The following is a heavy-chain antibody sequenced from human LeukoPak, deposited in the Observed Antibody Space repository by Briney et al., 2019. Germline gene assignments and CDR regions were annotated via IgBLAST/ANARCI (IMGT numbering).Heavy chain of an antibody. D-gene: IGHD3-22*01. CDR3: ASLYDSTGDY. V-gene: IGHV4-34*01. J-gene: IGHJ4*02. CDR2: INHSGST. Sequence: SETLSLTCAVYGGSFSGYYWSWIRQPPGKGLEWIGEINHSGSTNYNPSLKSRVTISVDTSKNQFSLKLSSVTAADTAVYYCASLYDSTGDYWGQGTLVTVSS. CDR1: GGSFSGYY.